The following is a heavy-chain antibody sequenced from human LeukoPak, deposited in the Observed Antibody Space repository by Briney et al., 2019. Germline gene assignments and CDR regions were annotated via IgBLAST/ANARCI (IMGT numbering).Heavy chain of an antibody. V-gene: IGHV4-4*07. Sequence: SETLSLTCTVSGGSISSYYWSWIRQPAGKGLEWIGRIYTSGSTNYNPSLKSRVTMSVDTSKNQFSLKLSSVTAADTAVYYCARESVTMIPLDAFDIWGQGTMVTVSS. CDR2: IYTSGST. J-gene: IGHJ3*02. D-gene: IGHD3-22*01. CDR1: GGSISSYY. CDR3: ARESVTMIPLDAFDI.